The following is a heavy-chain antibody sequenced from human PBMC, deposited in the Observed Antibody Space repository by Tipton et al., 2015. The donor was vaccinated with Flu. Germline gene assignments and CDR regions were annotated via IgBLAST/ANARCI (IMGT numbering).Heavy chain of an antibody. V-gene: IGHV4-38-2*01. CDR1: GYSIRSSNYY. CDR3: ARRDYSNYVSEPKNWFDS. D-gene: IGHD4-11*01. Sequence: TLSLTCAVSGYSIRSSNYYWGWIRQPPGKGLGWIGNIFHSGNSYHNPSLKSRVTMSVETSKNQFSLKLSSVTAADTAVYYCARRDYSNYVSEPKNWFDSWGQGALVIVSS. CDR2: IFHSGNS. J-gene: IGHJ5*01.